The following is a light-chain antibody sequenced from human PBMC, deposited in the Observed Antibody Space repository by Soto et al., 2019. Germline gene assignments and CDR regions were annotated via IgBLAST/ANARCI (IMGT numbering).Light chain of an antibody. CDR3: QAWGTGMV. CDR1: SGHSSYA. J-gene: IGLJ2*01. Sequence: QLVLTQPPSASASLGASVRLTCTLNSGHSSYAIAWHQQQPEKGPQYLMKINSDGSHSKGGGIPDRFSGSSSGAERYLTISSLQSEDEADYYCQAWGTGMVFGGGTQLT. CDR2: INSDGSH. V-gene: IGLV4-69*01.